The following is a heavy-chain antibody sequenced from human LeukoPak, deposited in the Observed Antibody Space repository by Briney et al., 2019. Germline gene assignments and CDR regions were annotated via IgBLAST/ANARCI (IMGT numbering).Heavy chain of an antibody. J-gene: IGHJ4*02. CDR1: GYTFTDYY. D-gene: IGHD6-19*01. Sequence: GASVKVSCKASGYTFTDYYMHWVQQAPGKGLEWMGLVDPEDGETIYAEKFQGRVTITADTSTDTAYMELSSLRSEDTAVYYCATGGKQWLVLGYWGQGTLVTVSS. V-gene: IGHV1-69-2*01. CDR2: VDPEDGET. CDR3: ATGGKQWLVLGY.